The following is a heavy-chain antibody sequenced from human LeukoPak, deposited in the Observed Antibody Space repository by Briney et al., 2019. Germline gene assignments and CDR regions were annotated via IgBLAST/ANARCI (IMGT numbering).Heavy chain of an antibody. CDR2: IYSGGST. Sequence: HTGGSLRLSCAASGFTVSSNYMSWVRQAPGKGLEWVSVIYSGGSTYYAGSVKGRFTISRDNSKNTLYLQMNSLRAGDTAVYYCASGSGSYRTPYYYMDVWGTGTTVTVSS. V-gene: IGHV3-53*01. CDR1: GFTVSSNY. J-gene: IGHJ6*03. CDR3: ASGSGSYRTPYYYMDV. D-gene: IGHD3-10*01.